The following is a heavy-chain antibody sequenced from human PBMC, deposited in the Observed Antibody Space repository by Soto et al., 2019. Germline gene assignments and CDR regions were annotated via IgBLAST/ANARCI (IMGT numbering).Heavy chain of an antibody. CDR2: IIPILGIA. D-gene: IGHD5-12*01. J-gene: IGHJ4*02. V-gene: IGHV1-69*02. Sequence: QVQLVQSGAEVKKPGSSVKVSCKASGGTFSSYTISWVRQAPGQGLEWMGRIIPILGIANYAQKFQGRVTITADKSTSTAYVELSSLRSEDTAVYYCARGGEMATIFDYWGQGTLVTVSS. CDR1: GGTFSSYT. CDR3: ARGGEMATIFDY.